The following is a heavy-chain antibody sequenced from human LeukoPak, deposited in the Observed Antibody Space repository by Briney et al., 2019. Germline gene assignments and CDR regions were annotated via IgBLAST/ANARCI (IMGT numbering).Heavy chain of an antibody. CDR2: ISAYNGNT. Sequence: ASVKVSRKASGYTFTSYGISWVRQAPGQGLEWMGWISAYNGNTNYAQKLQGRVTMTTDTSTSTAYMELRSLRSDDTAVYYCARDPNSDYGGNPPLDYWGQGTLVTVSS. V-gene: IGHV1-18*01. D-gene: IGHD4-23*01. J-gene: IGHJ4*02. CDR3: ARDPNSDYGGNPPLDY. CDR1: GYTFTSYG.